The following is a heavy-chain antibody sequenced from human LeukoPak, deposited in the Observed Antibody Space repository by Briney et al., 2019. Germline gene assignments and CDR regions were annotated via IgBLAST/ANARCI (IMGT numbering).Heavy chain of an antibody. D-gene: IGHD1-7*01. CDR3: ARGGGWNLAWFDP. J-gene: IGHJ5*02. V-gene: IGHV1-2*02. CDR2: INPNSGGT. Sequence: GESLKVSCKASGYTFTGYYMHWVRQAPGQGLEWMGWINPNSGGTNYAQKFQGRVTMTRDTSISTAYMELSRLRSDDTAVYYCARGGGWNLAWFDPWGQGTLVTVSS. CDR1: GYTFTGYY.